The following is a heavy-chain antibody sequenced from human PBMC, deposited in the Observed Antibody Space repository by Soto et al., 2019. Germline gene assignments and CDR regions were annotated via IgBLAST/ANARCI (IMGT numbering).Heavy chain of an antibody. D-gene: IGHD3-22*01. CDR3: ARVPIGVSGTYYFDY. CDR2: IYYNESP. J-gene: IGHJ4*02. V-gene: IGHV4-31*01. Sequence: QVQLQESGPGLVKPSQTLSLTCTVSGGSISSGTYYWSWIRQHPGKGLEWIGYIYYNESPYYNPTHKSQVTISVDTSKNQFSLRLNSVTAADTAVYYCARVPIGVSGTYYFDYWGQGTLVTVSS. CDR1: GGSISSGTYY.